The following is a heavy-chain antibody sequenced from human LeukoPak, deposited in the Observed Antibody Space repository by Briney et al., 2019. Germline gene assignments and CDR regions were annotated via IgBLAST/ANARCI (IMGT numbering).Heavy chain of an antibody. CDR3: ARGTLERYYDSSGSPRGYYFDY. CDR2: INHSGST. CDR1: GGSFSGYY. J-gene: IGHJ4*02. Sequence: SETLSLNCAGYGGSFSGYYWSWIRQPPGKGLEWIGEINHSGSTNYNPSLKSRVTISVDTSKNQFPLKLSSVTAADTAVYYCARGTLERYYDSSGSPRGYYFDYWGQGTLVTVSS. V-gene: IGHV4-34*01. D-gene: IGHD3-22*01.